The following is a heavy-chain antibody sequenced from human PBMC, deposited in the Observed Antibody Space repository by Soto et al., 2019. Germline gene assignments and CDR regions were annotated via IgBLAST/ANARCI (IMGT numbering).Heavy chain of an antibody. D-gene: IGHD2-8*01. CDR3: ARVALPLSRASGVRKNWFDP. CDR1: GYTFTSYG. J-gene: IGHJ5*02. V-gene: IGHV1-18*01. Sequence: GASVKVSCKASGYTFTSYGISWVRQAPGQGLEWMGWISAYNGNTNYAQKLQGRVTMTTDTSTSTAYMELRSLRSDDTAVYYCARVALPLSRASGVRKNWFDPWGQGTLVTVSS. CDR2: ISAYNGNT.